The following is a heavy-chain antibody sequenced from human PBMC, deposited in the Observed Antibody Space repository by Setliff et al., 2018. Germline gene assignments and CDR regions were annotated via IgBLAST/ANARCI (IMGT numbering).Heavy chain of an antibody. V-gene: IGHV4-4*07. D-gene: IGHD6-19*01. CDR2: IYIGGSA. Sequence: SETLSLTCTVSGGSISSYYWSWIRQPAGKGLEWIGHIYIGGSANYNPSFKSRVTMSIDTSKNQFSLELNSVTAADMAVYYCAREQWLDPPGYYYMDVWAKGTTVTVSS. J-gene: IGHJ6*03. CDR1: GGSISSYY. CDR3: AREQWLDPPGYYYMDV.